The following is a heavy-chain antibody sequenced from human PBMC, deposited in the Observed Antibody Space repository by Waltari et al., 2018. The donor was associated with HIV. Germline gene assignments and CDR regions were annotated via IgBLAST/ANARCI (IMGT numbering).Heavy chain of an antibody. D-gene: IGHD3-22*01. CDR1: GITVGSNY. V-gene: IGHV3-66*01. J-gene: IGHJ4*02. CDR3: ARGLGGHYYYFDY. CDR2: IYGADST. Sequence: EVQLVDSGGGFVQPGGSLRFSWAASGITVGSNYMSWVRQAPGKGLEWVSVIYGADSTFYADSVKGRFTISRDNSKNTLYLQMNNLRAEDTAVYYCARGLGGHYYYFDYWGQGTLVTVSS.